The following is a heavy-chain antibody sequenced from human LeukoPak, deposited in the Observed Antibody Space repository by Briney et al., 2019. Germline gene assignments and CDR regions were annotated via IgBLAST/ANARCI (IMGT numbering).Heavy chain of an antibody. Sequence: GGSLRLSCAASGFTFSSYAMSWVRQAPGKGLEWVSAISGSGGSTYYADSVKGRFTISRDNSKNTLYLQMNSLRAEDTAIYYCAKGHMIVVVIGLGDAFDIWGQGAMVTVSS. D-gene: IGHD3-22*01. CDR1: GFTFSSYA. CDR3: AKGHMIVVVIGLGDAFDI. CDR2: ISGSGGST. J-gene: IGHJ3*02. V-gene: IGHV3-23*01.